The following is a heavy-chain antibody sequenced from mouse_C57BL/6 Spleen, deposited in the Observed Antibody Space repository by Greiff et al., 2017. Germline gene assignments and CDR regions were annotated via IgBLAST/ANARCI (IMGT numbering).Heavy chain of an antibody. CDR3: ARGRYDSSFAY. D-gene: IGHD2-12*01. J-gene: IGHJ3*01. Sequence: QVQLQQPGAELVMPGASVKLSCKASGYTFTSYWMHWVKQRPGQGLEWIGEIDPSDSYTNYNQKFKGKSTLTVDKSSSTAYMQLSSLTSEDSAVNYCARGRYDSSFAYWGQGTLVTVSA. CDR2: IDPSDSYT. CDR1: GYTFTSYW. V-gene: IGHV1-69*01.